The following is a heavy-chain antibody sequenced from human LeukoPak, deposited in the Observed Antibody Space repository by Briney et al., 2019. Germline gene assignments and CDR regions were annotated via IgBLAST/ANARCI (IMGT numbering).Heavy chain of an antibody. D-gene: IGHD2-2*01. CDR1: GGTFSSYA. Sequence: SVKVSCKASGGTFSSYAISWVRQAPGQGLEWMGRIIPIFGTANYAQKFQGRVTITTDESTSTAYMELSSLRSEDTAVYYCARDRDCSSASCYYYFDYWGQGTLVTVSS. J-gene: IGHJ4*02. CDR2: IIPIFGTA. V-gene: IGHV1-69*05. CDR3: ARDRDCSSASCYYYFDY.